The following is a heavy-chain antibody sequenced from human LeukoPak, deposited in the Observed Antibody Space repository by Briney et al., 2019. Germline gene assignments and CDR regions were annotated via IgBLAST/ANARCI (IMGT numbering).Heavy chain of an antibody. V-gene: IGHV3-49*04. CDR3: TVNYYDSSGYAVFPGSQDY. J-gene: IGHJ4*02. CDR2: IRSKAYGGTT. Sequence: PGGSLRHSCTAPGFTFGDYAMSWVRQAPRKGLEWVGFIRSKAYGGTTEYAASVKGRFTISRDDSKSIAYLKMNSLKTEDTAVYYCTVNYYDSSGYAVFPGSQDYWGQGTLVTVSS. D-gene: IGHD3-22*01. CDR1: GFTFGDYA.